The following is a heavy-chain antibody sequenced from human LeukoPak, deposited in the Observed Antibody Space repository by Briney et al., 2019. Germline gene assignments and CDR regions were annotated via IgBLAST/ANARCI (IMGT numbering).Heavy chain of an antibody. D-gene: IGHD2-15*01. CDR1: GFTFSSYG. J-gene: IGHJ4*02. V-gene: IGHV3-30*02. Sequence: GGSLRLSCTASGFTFSSYGMHWVRQAPGKGLEWVAFIRYDGSNKYYADSVKGRFTVSRDNSKNTVYLQMNRLRPEDAAVYYCAKAPVTTCRGAFCYPFDYWGLGTLVTVSS. CDR2: IRYDGSNK. CDR3: AKAPVTTCRGAFCYPFDY.